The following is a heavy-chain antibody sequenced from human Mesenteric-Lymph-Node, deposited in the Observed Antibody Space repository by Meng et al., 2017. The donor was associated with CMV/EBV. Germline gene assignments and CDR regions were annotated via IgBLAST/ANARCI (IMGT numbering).Heavy chain of an antibody. Sequence: SVKVSCKASGGTFSSNAISWVRQAPGQGLEWMGAVIPMFATAYYAQKFQGRVTITTDESTNTAYMDLSSLRSDDTAVYYCARDSPPSGNYARMDVWGQGTTVTVSS. J-gene: IGHJ6*02. D-gene: IGHD6-25*01. V-gene: IGHV1-69*05. CDR2: VIPMFATA. CDR3: ARDSPPSGNYARMDV. CDR1: GGTFSSNA.